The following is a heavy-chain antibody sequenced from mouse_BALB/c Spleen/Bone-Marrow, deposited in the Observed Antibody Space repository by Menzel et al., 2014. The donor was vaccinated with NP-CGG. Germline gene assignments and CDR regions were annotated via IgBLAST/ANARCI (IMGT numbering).Heavy chain of an antibody. CDR3: ARDENYDIYWYFDV. D-gene: IGHD1-1*01. J-gene: IGHJ1*01. V-gene: IGHV7-3*02. CDR2: IRNKANGYTT. Sequence: EVKLVESGGGLVQTGGSLRLSCATSGFTFTDYYMSWVRQTPGKALEWLGFIRNKANGYTTDYSVSVKGRFTISRDNSQSILYLQMNTLRAEDSATYYCARDENYDIYWYFDVWGAGTTVTVSS. CDR1: GFTFTDYY.